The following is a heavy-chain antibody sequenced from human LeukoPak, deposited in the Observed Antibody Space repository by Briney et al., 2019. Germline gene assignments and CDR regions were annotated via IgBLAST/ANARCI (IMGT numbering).Heavy chain of an antibody. V-gene: IGHV3-33*08. CDR1: GFTVSSNY. CDR2: IWYDGSNK. Sequence: GGSLRLSCAASGFTVSSNYMSWVRQAPGKGLEWVAVIWYDGSNKYYADSVKGRFTISRDNSKNTLYLQMNSLRAEDTAVYYCARDSRYCSSTSCYTGDHWGQGTLATVSS. CDR3: ARDSRYCSSTSCYTGDH. J-gene: IGHJ4*02. D-gene: IGHD2-2*02.